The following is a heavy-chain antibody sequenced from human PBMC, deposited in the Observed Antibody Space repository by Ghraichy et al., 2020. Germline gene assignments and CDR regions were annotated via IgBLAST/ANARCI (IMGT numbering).Heavy chain of an antibody. CDR3: AKGRLHPDY. CDR1: GFTFSSSA. Sequence: LSLTCAASGFTFSSSALSWVRQAPGKGLEWVSAISDSGGSAYYADSVKGRFTISRDNSKNTLYLQMNSLRAEDTPIYYCAKGRLHPDYWGQGSLVIVSS. D-gene: IGHD2-21*01. J-gene: IGHJ4*02. CDR2: ISDSGGSA. V-gene: IGHV3-23*01.